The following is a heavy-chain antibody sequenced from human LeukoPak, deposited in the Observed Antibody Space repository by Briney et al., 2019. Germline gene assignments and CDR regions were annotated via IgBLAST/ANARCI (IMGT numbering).Heavy chain of an antibody. Sequence: SETLSLTCAVYGGSFSGYYWSWIRQPPGKGLERIGEINHSGSTNYNPSLKSRVTISVDTSKNQFSLKLSSVTAADTAVYYCATLNCWGWTDYYYYGMDVWGQGTTVTVSS. CDR2: INHSGST. V-gene: IGHV4-34*01. J-gene: IGHJ6*02. CDR3: ATLNCWGWTDYYYYGMDV. CDR1: GGSFSGYY. D-gene: IGHD1-1*01.